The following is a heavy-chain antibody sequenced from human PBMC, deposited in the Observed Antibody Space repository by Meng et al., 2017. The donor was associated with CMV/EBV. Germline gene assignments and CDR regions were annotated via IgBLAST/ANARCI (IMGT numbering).Heavy chain of an antibody. Sequence: VQPQQWGAGLLKPSETLSLTCAVYGGSFSGYYWSWIRQPPGKGLEWIGEINHRGSTNYNPSLKSRVTISVDTSKNQFSLKLSSVTAADTAVYYCARGGPNDSSGYYPYYFDYWGQGTLVTVSS. D-gene: IGHD3-22*01. J-gene: IGHJ4*02. CDR1: GGSFSGYY. CDR3: ARGGPNDSSGYYPYYFDY. CDR2: INHRGST. V-gene: IGHV4-34*01.